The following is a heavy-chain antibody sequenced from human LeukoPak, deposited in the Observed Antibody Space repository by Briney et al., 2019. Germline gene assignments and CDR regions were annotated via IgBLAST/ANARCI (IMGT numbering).Heavy chain of an antibody. CDR1: GYTFTGYY. J-gene: IGHJ4*02. CDR3: ARAFIGFLEWLSPPGY. D-gene: IGHD3-3*01. Sequence: ASVKVSCKASGYTFTGYYMHWVRQAPGQGLEWMGWINPNSGGTNYAQKFQGRVTMTRDTSISTAYMELSRLRSDDTAVYYCARAFIGFLEWLSPPGYWGQGTLVTVSS. CDR2: INPNSGGT. V-gene: IGHV1-2*02.